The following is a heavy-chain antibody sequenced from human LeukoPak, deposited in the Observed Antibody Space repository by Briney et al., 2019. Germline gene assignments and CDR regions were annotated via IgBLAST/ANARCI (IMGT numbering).Heavy chain of an antibody. Sequence: SDTLSLICAVYGRPFNRYYCSWIRQSPGKGLEWIAENDHRGDTSYKPSVKSRVTISAAQSQNQFSPTARTLRAANPAVYSCARGATISETGYFDFWGRGNLVTVSS. J-gene: IGHJ4*03. CDR2: NDHRGDT. V-gene: IGHV4-34*01. CDR3: ARGATISETGYFDF. D-gene: IGHD5-24*01. CDR1: GRPFNRYY.